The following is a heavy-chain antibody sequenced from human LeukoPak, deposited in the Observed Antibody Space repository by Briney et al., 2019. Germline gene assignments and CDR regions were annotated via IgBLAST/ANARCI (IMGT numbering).Heavy chain of an antibody. CDR2: IIPIFGTA. J-gene: IGHJ4*02. V-gene: IGHV1-69*13. CDR1: GGTFSSYA. D-gene: IGHD2-15*01. CDR3: ARDSFPYCSGGSCWNY. Sequence: ASVKVSCTASGGTFSSYAISWVRQAPGQGLEWMGGIIPIFGTANYAQKFQGRVTITADESTSTAYMELSSLRSEDTAVYYCARDSFPYCSGGSCWNYWGQGTLVTVSS.